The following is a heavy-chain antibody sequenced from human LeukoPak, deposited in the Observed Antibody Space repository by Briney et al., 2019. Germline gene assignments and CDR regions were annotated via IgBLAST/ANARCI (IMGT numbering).Heavy chain of an antibody. Sequence: PSETLSLTCSVSGGSMTNYYWSWIRQPPGKGLEWIGHIYYRGDTKYNPSLKSRVTISLDTSKQQFSLRLTSVSAADTAAYYCARLGGPSGGPVSFFGLDVWGQGTTVAVSS. V-gene: IGHV4-59*08. CDR3: ARLGGPSGGPVSFFGLDV. J-gene: IGHJ6*02. CDR2: IYYRGDT. CDR1: GGSMTNYY. D-gene: IGHD3-16*01.